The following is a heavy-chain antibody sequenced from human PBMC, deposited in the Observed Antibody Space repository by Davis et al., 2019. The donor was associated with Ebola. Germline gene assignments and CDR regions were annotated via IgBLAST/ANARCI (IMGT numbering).Heavy chain of an antibody. D-gene: IGHD2/OR15-2a*01. J-gene: IGHJ4*02. CDR2: ISYDGSNK. Sequence: CPAPGFTFSSYGMHRVRHAPGKGLEWVAVISYDGSNKYYADSVKGRFTISRDNSKNTLYLQMNSLRAEDTAVYYCAKVEYHGYWGQGTLVTVSS. CDR3: AKVEYHGY. CDR1: GFTFSSYG. V-gene: IGHV3-30*18.